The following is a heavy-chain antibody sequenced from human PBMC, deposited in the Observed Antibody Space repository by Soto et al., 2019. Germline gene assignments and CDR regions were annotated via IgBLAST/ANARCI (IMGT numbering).Heavy chain of an antibody. J-gene: IGHJ3*02. CDR1: GDSVSSNSAA. V-gene: IGHV6-1*01. D-gene: IGHD2-15*01. CDR3: ARVCDGGSCYSTHAFDI. CDR2: TYYRSKWYN. Sequence: SQTLSLTCAISGDSVSSNSAAWNWIRQSPSRGLEWLGRTYYRSKWYNDYAVSVKSRITVNSDTSKNQVSLQLDSVTPEDTAVYYCARVCDGGSCYSTHAFDIWGQGTMVT.